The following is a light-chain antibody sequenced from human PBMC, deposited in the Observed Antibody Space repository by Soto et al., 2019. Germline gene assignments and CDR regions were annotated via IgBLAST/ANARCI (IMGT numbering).Light chain of an antibody. J-gene: IGKJ1*01. CDR3: QQYNNWPRT. V-gene: IGKV3-15*01. CDR2: GAS. CDR1: QSVSGD. Sequence: EIVVTQSPATLSVSPGERATLSCRASQSVSGDLAWYHQKPGQAPRLLIYGASTRATGIPARFSGSGSGTEFTLTINGLQSEDFAVYYCQQYNNWPRTCGQGTKVDIK.